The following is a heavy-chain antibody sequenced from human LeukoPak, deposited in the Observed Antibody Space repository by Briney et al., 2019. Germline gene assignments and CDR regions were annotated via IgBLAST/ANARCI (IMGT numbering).Heavy chain of an antibody. D-gene: IGHD2-2*01. Sequence: SLRLSCKASGFTFCDKSISWVRQAPGEGLEGIGVTNKKAFGGPTEYAASVKDRFTIPRDDFRSVAYLQRNSRKTDDTAVYFCTRDMPDYGGEGTLVTVS. J-gene: IGHJ4*02. CDR2: TNKKAFGGPT. V-gene: IGHV3-49*04. CDR1: GFTFCDKS. CDR3: TRDMPDY.